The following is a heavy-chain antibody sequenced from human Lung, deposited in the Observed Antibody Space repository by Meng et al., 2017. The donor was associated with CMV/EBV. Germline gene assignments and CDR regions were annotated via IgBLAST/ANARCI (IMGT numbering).Heavy chain of an antibody. CDR1: GFNFKTYW. CDR2: IKEDGTEK. D-gene: IGHD1-1*01. CDR3: AKVGSSTRLERD. Sequence: GGSLRLXCAASGFNFKTYWMTWVRQAPGKGLEWVANIKEDGTEKNYVDSVKGRFTISRDNVKNSVYLQMNSLRADDTAVYYCAKVGSSTRLERDWGQRTLVTVSS. J-gene: IGHJ4*02. V-gene: IGHV3-7*01.